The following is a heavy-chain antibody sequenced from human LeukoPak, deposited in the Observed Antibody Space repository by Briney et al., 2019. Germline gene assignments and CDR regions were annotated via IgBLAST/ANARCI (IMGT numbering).Heavy chain of an antibody. CDR3: AKRDSSGWYVPAGIDY. CDR1: GFTFSTYA. CDR2: IGSSGGSI. J-gene: IGHJ4*02. D-gene: IGHD6-19*01. V-gene: IGHV3-23*01. Sequence: PGGSLRLSCAASGFTFSTYAMSWVRQAPGKGLEWVSAIGSSGGSIYYADSVKGRFTISRDNSNNTVYLQMNSLRAEDTALYYCAKRDSSGWYVPAGIDYWGRGTLVTVSS.